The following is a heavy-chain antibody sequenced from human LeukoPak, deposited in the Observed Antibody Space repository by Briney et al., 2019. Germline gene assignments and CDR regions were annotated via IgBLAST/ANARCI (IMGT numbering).Heavy chain of an antibody. J-gene: IGHJ3*02. Sequence: SETLSLTCMVCGGSISRYYWSWIRQPAGKGREWIGRIYTSGSTNYNPSLKSPVTMSVDTSKNQYSLKLSSVPAADTAVYYCARAVPTIYDSSGYGAFDIWGQGTRV. CDR2: IYTSGST. CDR3: ARAVPTIYDSSGYGAFDI. V-gene: IGHV4-4*07. D-gene: IGHD3-22*01. CDR1: GGSISRYY.